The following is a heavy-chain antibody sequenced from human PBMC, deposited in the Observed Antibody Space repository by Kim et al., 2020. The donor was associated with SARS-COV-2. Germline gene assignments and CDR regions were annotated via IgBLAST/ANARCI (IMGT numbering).Heavy chain of an antibody. CDR1: GGTFSSYA. Sequence: SVKVSCKASGGTFSSYAISWVRQAPGQGLEWMGGIIPIFGTANYAQKFQGRVTITADESTSTAYMELSSLRSEDTAVYYCARVTMVRGVTDAFDIWGQGTMVTVSS. CDR2: IIPIFGTA. CDR3: ARVTMVRGVTDAFDI. J-gene: IGHJ3*02. V-gene: IGHV1-69*13. D-gene: IGHD3-10*01.